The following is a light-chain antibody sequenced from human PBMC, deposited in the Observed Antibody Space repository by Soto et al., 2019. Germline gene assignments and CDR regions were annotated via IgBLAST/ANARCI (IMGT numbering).Light chain of an antibody. J-gene: IGKJ4*01. CDR2: SAS. CDR1: QAMSTY. Sequence: DIQLTQSPSFLSASVGDTVTITCRASQAMSTYLAWYQQKPGKVPKLLIRSASTLQSGVPPRFSGGGSGPEFTLTISTLQPDDSGIYYCQQLNGYQLAFGGGTNVEIK. V-gene: IGKV1-9*01. CDR3: QQLNGYQLA.